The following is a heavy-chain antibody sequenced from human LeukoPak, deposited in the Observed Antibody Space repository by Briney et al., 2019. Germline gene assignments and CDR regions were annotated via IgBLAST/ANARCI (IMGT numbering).Heavy chain of an antibody. CDR3: ARILVAGSSFDY. CDR1: GGSISSSSYY. CDR2: IYYSGST. D-gene: IGHD6-19*01. Sequence: PSETLSLTCTVSGGSISSSSYYWGWIRQPPGEGLEWIGSIYYSGSTYYNPSLKSRVTISVDTSKNQFSLKLSSVTAADTAVYYCARILVAGSSFDYWGQGTLVTVSS. J-gene: IGHJ4*02. V-gene: IGHV4-39*07.